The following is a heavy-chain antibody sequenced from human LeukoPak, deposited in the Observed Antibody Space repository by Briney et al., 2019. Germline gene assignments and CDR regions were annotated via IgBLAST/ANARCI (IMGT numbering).Heavy chain of an antibody. CDR1: GYSFTSYW. D-gene: IGHD6-19*01. CDR3: ARKVAVAGSTYYYYGMDV. CDR2: IYPGDSDT. Sequence: GESLKISCKGSGYSFTSYWIGWVRQMPGKGLEWMGIIYPGDSDTRYSPSFQGQVTISADKPISTAYLQWSSLKASDTAMYYCARKVAVAGSTYYYYGMDVWGQGTTVTVSS. J-gene: IGHJ6*02. V-gene: IGHV5-51*04.